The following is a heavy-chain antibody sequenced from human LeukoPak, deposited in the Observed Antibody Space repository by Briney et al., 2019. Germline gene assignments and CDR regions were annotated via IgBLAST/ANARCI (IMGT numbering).Heavy chain of an antibody. J-gene: IGHJ4*02. Sequence: SETLSLTCTVSGGSISSGDYYWSWIRQPPGKGLEWIGYIYYSGSTYYNPSLKSRVTISVGTSKNQFSLKLSSVTAADTAVYYCARGAYYYDSSGNVFDYWGQGTLVTVSS. CDR1: GGSISSGDYY. CDR2: IYYSGST. D-gene: IGHD3-22*01. V-gene: IGHV4-30-4*01. CDR3: ARGAYYYDSSGNVFDY.